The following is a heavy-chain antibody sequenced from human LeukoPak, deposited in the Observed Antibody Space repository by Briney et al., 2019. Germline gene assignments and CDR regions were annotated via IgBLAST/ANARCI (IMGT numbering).Heavy chain of an antibody. J-gene: IGHJ4*02. CDR1: GFTFSSYA. CDR2: ISGSGGST. V-gene: IGHV3-23*01. D-gene: IGHD3-9*01. Sequence: GGSLRLSCAASGFTFSSYAMSWVRQAPGKGLEWVSAISGSGGSTYYADSVKGRFTISRDNSKNTLYLQMNSLRAEDTAVYYCAKAHYDILTGYPGSGVTYYFDYWGQGTLVTVSS. CDR3: AKAHYDILTGYPGSGVTYYFDY.